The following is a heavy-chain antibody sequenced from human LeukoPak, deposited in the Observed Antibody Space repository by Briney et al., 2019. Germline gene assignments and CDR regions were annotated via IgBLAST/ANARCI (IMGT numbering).Heavy chain of an antibody. J-gene: IGHJ5*02. Sequence: GGSLRPSCSASGFTFSNYAMHWVRQAPGKGLEFVSGISSTGGSTNYPDSVKDRFSISRDNSKNTLYLQMTSLRADDTAVYYCVKDQHCSTISCATRTGFDPWGEGTSVTVSS. D-gene: IGHD2-2*01. CDR1: GFTFSNYA. V-gene: IGHV3-64D*06. CDR3: VKDQHCSTISCATRTGFDP. CDR2: ISSTGGST.